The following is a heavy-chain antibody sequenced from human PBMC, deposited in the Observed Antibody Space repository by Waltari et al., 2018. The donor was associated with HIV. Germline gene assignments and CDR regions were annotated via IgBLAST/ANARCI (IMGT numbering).Heavy chain of an antibody. CDR2: IYTSGST. CDR1: GGSISSYY. D-gene: IGHD6-6*01. V-gene: IGHV4-4*07. CDR3: ARASYSSSSFGMDV. J-gene: IGHJ6*02. Sequence: QVQLQESGPGLVKPSETLSLTCTVSGGSISSYYWSWIRQPAGKGLEWIGRIYTSGSTNDNPSLKSRVTMSVDTSKNQCALKLSSVTAADTAVYYCARASYSSSSFGMDVWGQGTTVTVSS.